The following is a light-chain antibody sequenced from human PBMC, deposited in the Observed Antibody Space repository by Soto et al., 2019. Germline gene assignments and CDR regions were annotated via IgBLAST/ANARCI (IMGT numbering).Light chain of an antibody. CDR3: SSYTINSPWV. V-gene: IGLV2-14*01. J-gene: IGLJ3*02. CDR1: SSDVGTYNY. CDR2: EVT. Sequence: QSALTQPASVSGSPGQSITISCTGTSSDVGTYNYVSWYQQHPGKAPKLMIYEVTNRPSGVSSRFSGSKSGNTASLTISGLQAEDEADYFCSSYTINSPWVFGGGTKL.